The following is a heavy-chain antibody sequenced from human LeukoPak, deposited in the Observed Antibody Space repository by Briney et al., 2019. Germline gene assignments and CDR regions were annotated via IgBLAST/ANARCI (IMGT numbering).Heavy chain of an antibody. CDR3: ARRVAGAGTSYFDL. CDR1: GGSISSYY. CDR2: IYYSGST. V-gene: IGHV4-59*01. D-gene: IGHD6-13*01. Sequence: SETLSLTCTVSGGSISSYYWSWIRQPPGKGLEWIGYIYYSGSTNYNPSLKSRVTISVDTSKNQFSLKLSSVTAADTAVYFCARRVAGAGTSYFDLWGQGTPVTVSS. J-gene: IGHJ4*02.